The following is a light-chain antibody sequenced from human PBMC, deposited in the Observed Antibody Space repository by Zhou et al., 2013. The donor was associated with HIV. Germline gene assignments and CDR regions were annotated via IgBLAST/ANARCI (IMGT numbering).Light chain of an antibody. CDR1: QSIDVNS. CDR2: GTS. Sequence: EIVLTQSPGTLSLSPGERAVVSCRASQSIDVNSLAWYQQKFGQAPRLLIYGTSTRATGIPARFSGSGSGTDFTLTISSLQSEDVAVYYCQQYTNWPLTFGGGTKVEI. V-gene: IGKV3-15*01. J-gene: IGKJ4*01. CDR3: QQYTNWPLT.